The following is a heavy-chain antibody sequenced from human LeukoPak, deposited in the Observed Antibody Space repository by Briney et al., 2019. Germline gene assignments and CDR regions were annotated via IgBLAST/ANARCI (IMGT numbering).Heavy chain of an antibody. CDR3: ARGGYSGYAIKAGNDY. V-gene: IGHV1-8*01. CDR1: GYTFTSYD. J-gene: IGHJ4*02. CDR2: MNPNSGNT. Sequence: GASVKVSCKASGYTFTSYDINWVRQATGQGLEWMGWMNPNSGNTGYAQKFQGRVTMTRNTSISTAYMELSSLRSEDTAVYYCARGGYSGYAIKAGNDYWGQGTLVTVSS. D-gene: IGHD5-12*01.